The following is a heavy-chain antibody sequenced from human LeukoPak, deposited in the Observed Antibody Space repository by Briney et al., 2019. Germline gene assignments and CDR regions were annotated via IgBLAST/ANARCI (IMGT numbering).Heavy chain of an antibody. CDR3: AMVRGYYYHGLDV. V-gene: IGHV3-74*01. D-gene: IGHD3-10*01. CDR1: GFTFSSYW. Sequence: GSLSLYCAASGFTFSSYWMHWVRQAPGKGLVWVSRINSDGSSTSYADSVKGRFTISRDNAMNTLYLQMDSLRAEDTAVYYCAMVRGYYYHGLDVWGQGTTVTVSS. CDR2: INSDGSST. J-gene: IGHJ6*02.